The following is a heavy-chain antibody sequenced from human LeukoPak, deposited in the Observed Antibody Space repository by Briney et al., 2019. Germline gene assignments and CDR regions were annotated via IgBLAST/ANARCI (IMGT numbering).Heavy chain of an antibody. CDR1: GFTVSSNY. J-gene: IGHJ6*02. V-gene: IGHV3-66*01. CDR2: IYSGGST. CDR3: ARVGTTPGYYYGMDV. D-gene: IGHD1-7*01. Sequence: GGSLRLSCAASGFTVSSNYMSWVRQAPGKGLEWVSVIYSGGSTYYADSVKGRFTISRDNSKNTLYLQMYSLRAEDTAVYYCARVGTTPGYYYGMDVWGQGTTVTVSS.